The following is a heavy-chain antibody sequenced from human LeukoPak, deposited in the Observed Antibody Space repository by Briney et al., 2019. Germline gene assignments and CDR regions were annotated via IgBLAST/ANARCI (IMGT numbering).Heavy chain of an antibody. J-gene: IGHJ5*02. CDR3: ARAVLDSSGGFAP. Sequence: GGSLRLSCAASGFTFSSYEMNWVRQAPGKGLEWVSYISSSGSSIYYADSVKGRVTISRDNAKNSLYLQMNSLRAEDTAVYYCARAVLDSSGGFAPWGHGTLVTV. CDR2: ISSSGSSI. CDR1: GFTFSSYE. V-gene: IGHV3-48*03. D-gene: IGHD3-22*01.